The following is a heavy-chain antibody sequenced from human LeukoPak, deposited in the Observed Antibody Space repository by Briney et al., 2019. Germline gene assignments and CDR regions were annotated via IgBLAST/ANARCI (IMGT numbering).Heavy chain of an antibody. J-gene: IGHJ4*02. D-gene: IGHD3-22*01. Sequence: SETLSLTCAVYGGSFSGYYWSWIRQPPGKGLEWIGEINHSGSTNYNPSLRSRVTISVDTSKNQFSLNLNSVTAADTAVYYCARDSSGYLYWGQGTLVTVSS. V-gene: IGHV4-34*01. CDR1: GGSFSGYY. CDR3: ARDSSGYLY. CDR2: INHSGST.